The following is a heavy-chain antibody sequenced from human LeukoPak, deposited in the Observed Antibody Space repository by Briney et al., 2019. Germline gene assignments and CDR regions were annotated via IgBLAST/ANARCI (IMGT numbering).Heavy chain of an antibody. CDR1: GYTFTSYG. V-gene: IGHV1-18*01. D-gene: IGHD3-10*01. CDR3: ARDQGVQRAFDI. CDR2: ISPYNGKS. Sequence: ASVKVSCKTSGYTFTSYGISWVRQALGQGLEWMGWISPYNGKSKFAQKFQGRVTLTTDTSTSTVYMELRSLRSDDTALYYCARDQGVQRAFDIWGQGTTVTVSS. J-gene: IGHJ3*02.